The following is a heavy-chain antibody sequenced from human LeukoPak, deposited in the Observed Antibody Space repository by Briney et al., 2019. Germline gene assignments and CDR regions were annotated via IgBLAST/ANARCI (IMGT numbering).Heavy chain of an antibody. J-gene: IGHJ4*02. CDR1: GFTFSSYG. D-gene: IGHD3-9*01. CDR3: ARGPYYDILTGPLDY. V-gene: IGHV3-30*02. CDR2: IRYDGSNK. Sequence: GGSLRLSCAASGFTFSSYGMHWVRQAPGKGLEWVAFIRYDGSNKYYADSVKGRFTISRDNSKNTLYLQMNSLRAEDTAVYYCARGPYYDILTGPLDYWGQGTLVTVSS.